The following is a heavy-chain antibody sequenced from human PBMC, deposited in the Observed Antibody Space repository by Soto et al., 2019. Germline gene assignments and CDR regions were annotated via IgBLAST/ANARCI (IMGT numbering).Heavy chain of an antibody. CDR3: ARVPGSYSGGWFDY. CDR2: IIPIFGTA. V-gene: IGHV1-69*01. Sequence: QVQLVQSGAEVKKPGSSVKVSCKASVGTFSSYAISWVRQAPGQGLEWMGGIIPIFGTANYAQKFQGRVTTTADESTRTAYMELSSLRSDETAVYYCARVPGSYSGGWFDYWGQGTLVTVSS. J-gene: IGHJ5*01. CDR1: VGTFSSYA. D-gene: IGHD1-26*01.